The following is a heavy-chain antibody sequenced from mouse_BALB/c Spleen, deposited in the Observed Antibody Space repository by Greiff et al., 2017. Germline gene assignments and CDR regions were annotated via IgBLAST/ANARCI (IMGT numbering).Heavy chain of an antibody. Sequence: QVQLQQSAAELARPGASVKMSCKASGYTFTSYTMHWVQQRPGQGLEWIGYINPSSGYTEYNQKFKDKTTLTADKSSSTAYMQLSSLTSEDSAVYYCARGITTVDPWFAYWGQGTLVTVSA. D-gene: IGHD1-1*01. V-gene: IGHV1-4*02. J-gene: IGHJ3*01. CDR1: GYTFTSYT. CDR3: ARGITTVDPWFAY. CDR2: INPSSGYT.